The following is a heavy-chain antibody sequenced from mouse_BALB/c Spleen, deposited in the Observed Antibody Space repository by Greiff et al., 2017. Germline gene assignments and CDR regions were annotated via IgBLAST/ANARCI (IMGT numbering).Heavy chain of an antibody. J-gene: IGHJ3*01. V-gene: IGHV5-17*02. CDR1: GFTFSSFG. Sequence: EVKVVESGGGLVQPGGSRKLSCAASGFTFSSFGMHWVRQAPEKGLEWVAYISSGSSTIYYADTVKGRFTISRDNPKNTLFLQMTSLRSEDTAMYYCARADYRYDWFAYWGQGTLVTVSA. D-gene: IGHD2-14*01. CDR2: ISSGSSTI. CDR3: ARADYRYDWFAY.